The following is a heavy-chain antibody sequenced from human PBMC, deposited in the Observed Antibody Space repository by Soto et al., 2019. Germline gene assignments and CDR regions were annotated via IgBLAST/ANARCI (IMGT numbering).Heavy chain of an antibody. CDR1: GFNFNDYG. V-gene: IGHV3-30*18. CDR2: ISYVGGER. Sequence: VQLVESGGGVVQPGRSVRLSCTASGFNFNDYGMHWVRQAPGKGLEWVAVISYVGGERYYADSVKGRFIISRDNSKNTLYLQMNSLRAEDTAVYYCAKDLVAAYGSGRRGCFDNWGQGTLVTVSS. J-gene: IGHJ4*02. D-gene: IGHD6-19*01. CDR3: AKDLVAAYGSGRRGCFDN.